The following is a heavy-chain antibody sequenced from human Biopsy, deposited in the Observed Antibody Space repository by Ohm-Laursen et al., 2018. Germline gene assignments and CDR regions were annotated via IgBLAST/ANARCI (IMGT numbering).Heavy chain of an antibody. CDR3: ALQSVAQMKNFDY. Sequence: VASVKVSCKASGFIFTSYGLSWVRQAPGQGLEWTGWISPKSGGTNYAQKFQGNITMTKNTSMSTAYMEMSRLRSDDTAVYYCALQSVAQMKNFDYWGQGTLATVSS. D-gene: IGHD6-19*01. J-gene: IGHJ4*02. CDR1: GFIFTSYG. V-gene: IGHV1-18*01. CDR2: ISPKSGGT.